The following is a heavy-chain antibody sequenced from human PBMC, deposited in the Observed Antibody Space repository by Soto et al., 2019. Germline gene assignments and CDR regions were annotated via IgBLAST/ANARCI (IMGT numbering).Heavy chain of an antibody. J-gene: IGHJ4*02. D-gene: IGHD4-17*01. V-gene: IGHV1-69*02. CDR3: ERGGDFHDYDDYVPFDY. Sequence: QVQLVQSGAEVKKPGSSVKVSCKASGGTFSSYTISWVRQAPGQGLEWMGRIIPILGIANYAQKFQGRVTITADKSTSTAYMELSSLRSEDTAVYYCERGGDFHDYDDYVPFDYWGQGTLVTVSS. CDR1: GGTFSSYT. CDR2: IIPILGIA.